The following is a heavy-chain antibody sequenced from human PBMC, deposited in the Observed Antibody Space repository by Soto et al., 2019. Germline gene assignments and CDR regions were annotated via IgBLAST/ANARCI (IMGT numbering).Heavy chain of an antibody. CDR3: ARRGYCGSSCCYLDAFDI. CDR1: GYTFTSYD. V-gene: IGHV1-8*01. J-gene: IGHJ3*02. CDR2: MNPNRGNT. D-gene: IGHD2-2*01. Sequence: QVQLVQSGAEVKKPGASVKVSCKASGYTFTSYDINWVRQATGQGLEWMGWMNPNRGNTGYAQKFQGRVTMTRNTSISTAYMELSSLRSEDTAVYYCARRGYCGSSCCYLDAFDIWGQGTMVTVSS.